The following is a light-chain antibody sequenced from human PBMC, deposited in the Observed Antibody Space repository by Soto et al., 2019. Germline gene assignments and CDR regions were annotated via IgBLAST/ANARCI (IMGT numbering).Light chain of an antibody. CDR2: TAS. Sequence: DIQMTQSPSSLSASVGDRVPITCRASRDITDYLAWYQQQPGQVPKLLVYTASTLQSGVPSRFTASGSGTDFTLTITGLQPEDFATHYCQNYDSAPWTFGQGTKVDIK. CDR3: QNYDSAPWT. V-gene: IGKV1-27*01. J-gene: IGKJ1*01. CDR1: RDITDY.